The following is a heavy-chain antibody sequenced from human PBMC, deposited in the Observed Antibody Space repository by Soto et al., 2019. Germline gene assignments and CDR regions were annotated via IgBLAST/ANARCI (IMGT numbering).Heavy chain of an antibody. J-gene: IGHJ6*02. CDR3: ARELTAFGMDV. V-gene: IGHV3-74*01. CDR2: LNSDGTDT. Sequence: EVQLVESGGGLVQPGGSLRLSCAASGFSFSSYWMHWVRQAPGSGLVWVSRLNSDGTDTDYADSVKGRFTISRDTAKDTHYLQMNSLRTEDTAVYYCARELTAFGMDVWGQGTTVTVSS. CDR1: GFSFSSYW. D-gene: IGHD3-9*01.